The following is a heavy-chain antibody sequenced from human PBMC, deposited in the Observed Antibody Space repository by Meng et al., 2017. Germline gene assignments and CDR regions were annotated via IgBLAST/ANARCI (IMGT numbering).Heavy chain of an antibody. CDR1: GFTFSSYS. D-gene: IGHD6-13*01. V-gene: IGHV3-21*01. Sequence: GESLKISCAASGFTFSSYSMNWVRQAPGKGLEWVSSISSSSSYIYYADSVKGRFTISRDNAKNSLYLQMSSLRAEDTAVYYCARDLRLEAAAGNGPDAFDIWGQGTRVTVSS. CDR2: ISSSSSYI. J-gene: IGHJ3*02. CDR3: ARDLRLEAAAGNGPDAFDI.